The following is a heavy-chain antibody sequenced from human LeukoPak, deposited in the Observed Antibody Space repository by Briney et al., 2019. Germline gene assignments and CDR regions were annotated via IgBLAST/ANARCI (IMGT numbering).Heavy chain of an antibody. D-gene: IGHD3-22*01. Sequence: ASMKVSCKASGYTFTGYHIYWVRQAPGQGLEWMGWISAYNGNTNYAQKLQGRVTMTTDTSTSTAYMELRSLRSDDTAVYYCARGSHYYDSSGYPSNYWGQGTLVTVSS. CDR3: ARGSHYYDSSGYPSNY. J-gene: IGHJ4*02. V-gene: IGHV1-18*04. CDR1: GYTFTGYH. CDR2: ISAYNGNT.